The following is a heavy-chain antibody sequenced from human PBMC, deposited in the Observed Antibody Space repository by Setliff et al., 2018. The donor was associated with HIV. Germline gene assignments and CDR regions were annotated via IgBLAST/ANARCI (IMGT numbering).Heavy chain of an antibody. CDR1: GDSISSSSYY. CDR3: ARDRTHSKVPRPYYYMDV. D-gene: IGHD6-13*01. J-gene: IGHJ6*03. V-gene: IGHV4-39*07. CDR2: IYYSGST. Sequence: PSETLSLTCSVSGDSISSSSYYWGWIRQPPGKGLEWIGSIYYSGSTYYNPSLNSRVTISVDASKNQFSLKLSSVTAADTAVYYCARDRTHSKVPRPYYYMDVWGKGTTVTVSS.